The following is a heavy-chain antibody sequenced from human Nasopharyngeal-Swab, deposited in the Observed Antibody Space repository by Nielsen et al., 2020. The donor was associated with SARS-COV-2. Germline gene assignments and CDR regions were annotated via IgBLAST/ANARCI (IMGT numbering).Heavy chain of an antibody. J-gene: IGHJ6*02. D-gene: IGHD3-3*01. Sequence: GESLKISCAASGFTFDDYTMHWVRQAPGKGPEWVSLISWDGGSTYYADSVKGRFTISRDNAKNSLYLQMNSLRAEDTAVYYCARDGLDYDFWSAYFMDVWGQGTTVTVSS. V-gene: IGHV3-43*01. CDR3: ARDGLDYDFWSAYFMDV. CDR1: GFTFDDYT. CDR2: ISWDGGST.